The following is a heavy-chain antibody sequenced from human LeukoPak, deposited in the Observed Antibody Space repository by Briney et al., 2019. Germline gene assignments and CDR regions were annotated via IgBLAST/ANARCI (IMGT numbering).Heavy chain of an antibody. Sequence: SETLSLTCTVSGGSISSGDYYWRWIRQPPGKGLEWIGYIYYSGSTYYNPSLKSRVTISVDTSKNQFSLKLSSVTAADAAVYYCARGGLLDFWSGSLDYWGQGTLVTVSS. V-gene: IGHV4-30-4*08. D-gene: IGHD3-3*01. CDR2: IYYSGST. CDR3: ARGGLLDFWSGSLDY. CDR1: GGSISSGDYY. J-gene: IGHJ4*02.